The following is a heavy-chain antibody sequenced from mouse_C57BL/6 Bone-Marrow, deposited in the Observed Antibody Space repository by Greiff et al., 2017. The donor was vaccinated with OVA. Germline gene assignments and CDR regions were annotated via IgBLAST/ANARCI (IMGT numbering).Heavy chain of an antibody. CDR3: ARCSLGRGYAMDY. Sequence: VKLQESGPELVKPGASVKLSCKASGYTFTSYDINWVKQRPGQGLEWIGWIYPRDGSTKYNEKFKGKATLTVDTSSSTAYMELHSLTSEDSAVYFCARCSLGRGYAMDYWGQGTSVTVSS. CDR1: GYTFTSYD. CDR2: IYPRDGST. J-gene: IGHJ4*01. V-gene: IGHV1-85*01. D-gene: IGHD4-1*01.